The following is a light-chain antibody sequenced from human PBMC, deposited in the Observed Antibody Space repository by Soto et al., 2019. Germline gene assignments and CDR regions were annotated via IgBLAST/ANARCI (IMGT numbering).Light chain of an antibody. CDR2: EVT. CDR1: GSDVGGFDY. V-gene: IGLV2-14*01. J-gene: IGLJ2*01. Sequence: QSALTQPASVSGSPGQSITISCTGTGSDVGGFDYVSWYQQHPGKAPKLIIYEVTNRPSGVSNRFSGSKSGNTASLTVSGLQADDEADYYCSSYGGFNNVIFGGGTKLTVL. CDR3: SSYGGFNNVI.